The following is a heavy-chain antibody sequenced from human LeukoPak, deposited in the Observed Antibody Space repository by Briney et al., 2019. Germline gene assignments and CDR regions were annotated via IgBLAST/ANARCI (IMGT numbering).Heavy chain of an antibody. D-gene: IGHD2-15*01. Sequence: SETLSLTCAVSGGSFSGYYWSWIRQPPGKGLEWIGEINHSGSTNYNPSLKSRVTISVDTSKNQFSLKLSSVTAADTAVYYCAREGVVGAYGHFDYWGQGTLVTVSS. CDR1: GGSFSGYY. J-gene: IGHJ4*02. V-gene: IGHV4-34*01. CDR3: AREGVVGAYGHFDY. CDR2: INHSGST.